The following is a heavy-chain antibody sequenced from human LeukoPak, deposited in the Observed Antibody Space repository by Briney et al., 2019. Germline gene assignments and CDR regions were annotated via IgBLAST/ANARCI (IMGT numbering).Heavy chain of an antibody. CDR3: ARGRALNWAAAGTFDY. V-gene: IGHV3-30*19. CDR2: IWYDGSNK. J-gene: IGHJ4*02. D-gene: IGHD6-13*01. CDR1: GFTFSSYG. Sequence: GRSLRLSCAASGFTFSSYGMHWVRQAPGKGLEWVAVIWYDGSNKYYADSVKGRFTISRDNSKNTLYLQMNSLRAEDTAVYYCARGRALNWAAAGTFDYWGQGTLVTVSS.